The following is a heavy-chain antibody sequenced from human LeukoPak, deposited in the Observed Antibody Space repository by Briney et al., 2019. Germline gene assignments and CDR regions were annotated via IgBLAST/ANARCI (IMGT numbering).Heavy chain of an antibody. J-gene: IGHJ3*02. V-gene: IGHV1-69*04. CDR2: IIPILDIT. D-gene: IGHD3-22*01. CDR3: ARDNPSYYDSSGYYLGAFDI. Sequence: GASVKVSCKASGGTFSSFALSWVRQAPGQGLEWMGKIIPILDITNYAQKFQGRVTITTDESTSTAYMELSSLRSEDTAVYYCARDNPSYYDSSGYYLGAFDIWGQGTMVTVSS. CDR1: GGTFSSFA.